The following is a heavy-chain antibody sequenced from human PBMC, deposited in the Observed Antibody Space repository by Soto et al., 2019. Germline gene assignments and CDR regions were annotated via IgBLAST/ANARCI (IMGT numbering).Heavy chain of an antibody. CDR1: GASISSYY. CDR2: IYYSGST. V-gene: IGHV4-59*01. D-gene: IGHD5-12*01. CDR3: ARVYSGYDL. J-gene: IGHJ4*02. Sequence: SETRSLTCTVSGASISSYYWSWIRQLPGKGLEWIGYIYYSGSTNYNPSLKSRVTISVDTSKNQFSLKLSSVTAADTAVYYCARVYSGYDLWGQGTLVTVS.